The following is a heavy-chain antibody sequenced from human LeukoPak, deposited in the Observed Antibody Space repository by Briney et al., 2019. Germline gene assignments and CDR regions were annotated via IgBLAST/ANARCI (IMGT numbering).Heavy chain of an antibody. CDR1: GYSFTSYW. CDR3: ARRLLIAVAGTGFDY. D-gene: IGHD6-19*01. Sequence: GESLKISCKGSGYSFTSYWIGWVRQMPGKGLEWMGIIYPGDSDTRYSPSFQGQVTISADKSISTAYLQWSSLKASDTAMYYCARRLLIAVAGTGFDYWGQGTLVTVSS. V-gene: IGHV5-51*01. CDR2: IYPGDSDT. J-gene: IGHJ4*02.